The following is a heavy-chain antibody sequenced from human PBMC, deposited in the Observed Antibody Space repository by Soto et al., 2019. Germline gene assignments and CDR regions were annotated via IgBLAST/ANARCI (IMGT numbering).Heavy chain of an antibody. CDR1: GGSVSSGSYY. CDR2: IYYSGST. Sequence: QVQLQESGPGLVKPSETLTLTCTVSGGSVSSGSYYWIWIRQPPGKGLEWIGYIYYSGSTNYNLSLKSRVTISVDTSKNQFSLKLSSVTAADTAVYYCARATPLCLGGSCYSVYFAYWGQGTLVTVSS. J-gene: IGHJ4*02. D-gene: IGHD2-15*01. V-gene: IGHV4-61*01. CDR3: ARATPLCLGGSCYSVYFAY.